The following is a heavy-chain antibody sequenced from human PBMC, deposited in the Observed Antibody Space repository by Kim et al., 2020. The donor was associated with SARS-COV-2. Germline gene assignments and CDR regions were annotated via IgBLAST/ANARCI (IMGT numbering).Heavy chain of an antibody. V-gene: IGHV3-30*18. D-gene: IGHD6-13*01. CDR3: SKDGYSSSWY. CDR2: ISYDGSNK. J-gene: IGHJ2*01. Sequence: GGSLRLSCAASGFTFSSYGMHWVRQAPGKGLEWVAVISYDGSNKYYADSVKGRFTISRDNSKNTLYLQMNSLRDEDTAVYYCSKDGYSSSWY. CDR1: GFTFSSYG.